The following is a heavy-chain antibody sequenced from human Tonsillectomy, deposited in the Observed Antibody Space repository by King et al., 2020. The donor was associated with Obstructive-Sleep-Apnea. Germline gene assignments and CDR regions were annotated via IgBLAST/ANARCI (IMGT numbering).Heavy chain of an antibody. CDR1: GGFSSSSNW. CDR3: SRSRVAVAGARNSGFDY. CDR2: IYHSGST. D-gene: IGHD6-19*01. V-gene: IGHV4-4*02. J-gene: IGHJ4*02. Sequence: VQLQESGPGLVKPSGTLSLSCAVSGGFSSSSNWWSWVRQSPGKGLGWFGEIYHSGSTNNDPTLKSRVTISVDQSKNQFSLKLSSVTAAETAIYYFSRSRVAVAGARNSGFDYWGQGTLVTVSS.